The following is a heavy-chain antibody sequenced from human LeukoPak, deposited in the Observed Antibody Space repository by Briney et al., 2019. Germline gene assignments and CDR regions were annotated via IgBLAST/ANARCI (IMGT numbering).Heavy chain of an antibody. CDR1: GGSISSGGYY. J-gene: IGHJ5*02. D-gene: IGHD2-2*01. Sequence: PSQTLSLTCTVSGGSISSGGYYWSWIRQHPGKGLEWIGYIYYSGSTYYNPSLKSRVTISVDTSKNQFSLKLSSVTAADTAVYYCASRYCSSTSCYWFDPWGQGTLVTVSP. CDR2: IYYSGST. V-gene: IGHV4-31*03. CDR3: ASRYCSSTSCYWFDP.